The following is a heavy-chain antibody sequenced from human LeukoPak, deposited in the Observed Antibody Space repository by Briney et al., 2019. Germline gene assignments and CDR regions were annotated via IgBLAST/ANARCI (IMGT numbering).Heavy chain of an antibody. V-gene: IGHV3-23*01. D-gene: IGHD2-21*02. CDR1: GYTFTSYG. Sequence: ASVKVSCKASGYTFTSYGISWVRQAPGKGLEWVSGISGGGTRTYYIDSVKGRFTISRDNSKNTLYLQMNRLRAEDTAVYYCAACGGDCYTFDYWGQGTLVTVSS. CDR3: AACGGDCYTFDY. CDR2: ISGGGTRT. J-gene: IGHJ4*02.